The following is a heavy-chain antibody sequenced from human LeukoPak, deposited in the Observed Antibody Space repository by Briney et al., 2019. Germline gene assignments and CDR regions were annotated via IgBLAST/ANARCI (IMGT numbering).Heavy chain of an antibody. CDR3: AKDLTYYYDSTGYYFDY. CDR1: GFIFSQYS. Sequence: GGSLRLSCAASGFIFSQYSMNWVRQAPGKGLEWVSHIRSSSETFYADSVKGRFTISRDNSKNTLYLQLNSLRAEDTAIYYCAKDLTYYYDSTGYYFDYWGQGTLVTVSS. J-gene: IGHJ4*02. V-gene: IGHV3-48*01. D-gene: IGHD3-22*01. CDR2: IRSSSET.